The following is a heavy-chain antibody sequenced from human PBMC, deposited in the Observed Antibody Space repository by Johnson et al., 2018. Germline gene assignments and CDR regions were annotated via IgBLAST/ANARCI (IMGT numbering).Heavy chain of an antibody. CDR3: ARDRSYDASGTDFNGMDV. D-gene: IGHD3-10*01. J-gene: IGHJ6*02. Sequence: VQLVESGGGVVRPGGSXRLSCVVSGFRFDDYGMTWVRQAPGKGLEWFSDINWNGDSTGYADSGKVRFTISRDNAKNSLYTQMNRLIAADTALYELARDRSYDASGTDFNGMDVWGQGTTVTVSS. CDR2: INWNGDST. V-gene: IGHV3-20*01. CDR1: GFRFDDYG.